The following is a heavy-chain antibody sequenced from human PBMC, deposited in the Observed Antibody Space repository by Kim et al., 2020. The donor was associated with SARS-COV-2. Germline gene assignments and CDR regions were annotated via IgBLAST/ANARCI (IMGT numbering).Heavy chain of an antibody. V-gene: IGHV1-18*04. J-gene: IGHJ6*02. CDR2: VSAYNGNT. CDR1: GYTFTDYG. CDR3: ARDLRASSISARQGYYYYSMDV. D-gene: IGHD6-6*01. Sequence: ASVKVSCKSSGYTFTDYGITWVRQAPGQGLEWMAWVSAYNGNTDSTQKVQGRVTLTTDTSTSTAYMELRSLTSDDTAVYYCARDLRASSISARQGYYYYSMDVWGQGTTVTVSS.